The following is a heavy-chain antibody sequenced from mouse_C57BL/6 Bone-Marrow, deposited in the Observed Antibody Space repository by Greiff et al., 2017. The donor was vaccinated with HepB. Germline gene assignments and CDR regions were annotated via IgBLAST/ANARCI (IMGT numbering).Heavy chain of an antibody. J-gene: IGHJ4*01. Sequence: EVQLKESGGGLVKPGGSLKLSCAASGFTFSSYAMSWVRQTPEKRLEWVATISDGGSYTYYPDNVKGRFTISRDNAKNNLYLQMSHLKSEDTAMYYCARVGVVAYYYAMDYWGQGTSVTVSS. CDR3: ARVGVVAYYYAMDY. CDR1: GFTFSSYA. CDR2: ISDGGSYT. D-gene: IGHD1-1*01. V-gene: IGHV5-4*01.